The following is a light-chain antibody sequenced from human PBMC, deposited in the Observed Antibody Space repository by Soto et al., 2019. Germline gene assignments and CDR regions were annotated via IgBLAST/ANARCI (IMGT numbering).Light chain of an antibody. Sequence: EIVLTQSPATLSLSPGESATLSCRASQTVSTNLAWYQQKPGQAPRLLIYDASTRATGIPVRFRGSGSGTDFTLTISSLQSEDFAVYYCQQYNNWPLTFGGGTKVDIK. CDR1: QTVSTN. V-gene: IGKV3-15*01. CDR3: QQYNNWPLT. CDR2: DAS. J-gene: IGKJ4*01.